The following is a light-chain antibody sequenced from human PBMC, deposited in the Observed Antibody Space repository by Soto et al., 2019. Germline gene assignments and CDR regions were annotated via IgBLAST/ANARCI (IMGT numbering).Light chain of an antibody. J-gene: IGLJ2*01. CDR3: CSYTGRGIHVV. Sequence: QSALTQPASVSGSPGQSITISCTGTSSDVGGYNYVSWYQQHPGKAPKLMIYDVSNRPSGVSNRFSGSKSGNTASLTISGLQAEDEADYYCCSYTGRGIHVVFGGGTKLTVL. CDR1: SSDVGGYNY. CDR2: DVS. V-gene: IGLV2-14*01.